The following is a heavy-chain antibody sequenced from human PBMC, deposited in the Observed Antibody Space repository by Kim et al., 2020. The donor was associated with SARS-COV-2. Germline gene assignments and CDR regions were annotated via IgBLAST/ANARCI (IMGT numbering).Heavy chain of an antibody. V-gene: IGHV1-3*01. CDR3: ARDAWELLGDYYGMDV. Sequence: FQGRVTVTRDTSASAAYMELSSLRSEDTAVYYCARDAWELLGDYYGMDVWGQGTTVTVSS. D-gene: IGHD1-26*01. J-gene: IGHJ6*02.